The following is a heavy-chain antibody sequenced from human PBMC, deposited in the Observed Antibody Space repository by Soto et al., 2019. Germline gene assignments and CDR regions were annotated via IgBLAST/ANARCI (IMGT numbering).Heavy chain of an antibody. Sequence: QVQLVQSGAEVKKPGASVKVSCKASGYTFTSYGISWVRQAPGQGLEWMGWISAYNGNTNYAQKLQGRVTMTTDTSTSTDYMERRSLRSDDTAVYYCARWDSGSFAFNWFDPWGQGTLVTVSS. V-gene: IGHV1-18*01. J-gene: IGHJ5*02. D-gene: IGHD1-26*01. CDR3: ARWDSGSFAFNWFDP. CDR1: GYTFTSYG. CDR2: ISAYNGNT.